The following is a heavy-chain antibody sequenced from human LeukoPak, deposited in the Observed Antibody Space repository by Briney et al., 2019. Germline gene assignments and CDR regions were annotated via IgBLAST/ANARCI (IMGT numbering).Heavy chain of an antibody. CDR2: ISWNSGSI. V-gene: IGHV3-9*01. CDR3: ARSSPYFHWLLYMAAFDI. Sequence: GGSLRLSCAASGFTFDDYVMRWVRQAPGKGLEWVSGISWNSGSIGYADSVKGRFTISRDNAKNSLYLQMNSLRAEDTALYYCARSSPYFHWLLYMAAFDIWGQGTMVTVSS. J-gene: IGHJ3*02. CDR1: GFTFDDYV. D-gene: IGHD3-9*01.